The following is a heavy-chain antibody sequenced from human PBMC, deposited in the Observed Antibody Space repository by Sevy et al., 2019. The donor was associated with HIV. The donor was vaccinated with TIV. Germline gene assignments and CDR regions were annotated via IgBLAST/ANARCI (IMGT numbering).Heavy chain of an antibody. V-gene: IGHV3-15*01. Sequence: GGSLRLSCAASGFTFSNAWMSWVRQAPGKGLEWVGRIKSKTEGATRDFAAPVKGRLLISRDDSRNTVYPQMNSLKTEDTAVYYCTAGVGASDFDYWGQGTLVTVSS. CDR1: GFTFSNAW. J-gene: IGHJ4*02. CDR2: IKSKTEGATR. D-gene: IGHD1-26*01. CDR3: TAGVGASDFDY.